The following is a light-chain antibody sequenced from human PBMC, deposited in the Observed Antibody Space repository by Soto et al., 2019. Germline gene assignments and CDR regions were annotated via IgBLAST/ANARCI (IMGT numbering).Light chain of an antibody. CDR3: QHYNSYSEA. J-gene: IGKJ1*01. Sequence: SPYTLSGSVGGRVTITCRASQTISSWLAWYQQKPGKAPKLLIYKASTLKSGVPSRFSGSGSGTEFTLTISSLQPDDFATYDCQHYNSYSEAFGQGTKVDIK. V-gene: IGKV1-5*03. CDR1: QTISSW. CDR2: KAS.